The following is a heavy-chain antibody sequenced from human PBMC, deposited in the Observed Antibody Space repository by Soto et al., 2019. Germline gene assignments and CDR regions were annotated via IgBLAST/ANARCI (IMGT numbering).Heavy chain of an antibody. CDR1: GFTFSSYE. Sequence: GGSLRLSCVVSGFTFSSYEMNWVRQGPGKGLEWVSYISNTGGTIYYADSVRDRFTISRDNAKNSLYLQMNSLRAEDTAVYYCAREKLNCYGDCQDYWGQGTLVTVSS. V-gene: IGHV3-48*03. CDR2: ISNTGGTI. CDR3: AREKLNCYGDCQDY. D-gene: IGHD2-21*02. J-gene: IGHJ4*02.